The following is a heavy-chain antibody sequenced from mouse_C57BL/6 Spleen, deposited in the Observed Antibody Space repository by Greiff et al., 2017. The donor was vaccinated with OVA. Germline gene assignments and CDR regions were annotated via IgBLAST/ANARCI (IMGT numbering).Heavy chain of an antibody. CDR2: IYPRDGST. CDR1: GYTFTDHT. V-gene: IGHV1-78*01. CDR3: ARGRYGSSYGYAMDY. J-gene: IGHJ4*01. D-gene: IGHD1-1*01. Sequence: VQLQQSDAELVKPGASVKISCKVSGYTFTDHTIHWMKQRPEQGLEWIGYIYPRDGSTKYNEKFKGKATLTADKSSSTAYMQLNSLTSEDSAVYFCARGRYGSSYGYAMDYWGQGTSVTVSS.